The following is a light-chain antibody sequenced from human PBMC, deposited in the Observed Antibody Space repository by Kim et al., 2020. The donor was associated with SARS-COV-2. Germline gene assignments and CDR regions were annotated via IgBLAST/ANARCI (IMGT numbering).Light chain of an antibody. CDR3: SAWDSSLTGWV. CDR2: RDN. J-gene: IGLJ3*02. V-gene: IGLV10-54*01. Sequence: QAGLTQPPSVSKDLRQTATLTCTGNSNNVGYQGAVWLQQHQGHPPKLLSYRDNNRPSGISERFSASRSGNTASLTITGLQPEDEADYYCSAWDSSLTGWVFGGGTQLTFL. CDR1: SNNVGYQG.